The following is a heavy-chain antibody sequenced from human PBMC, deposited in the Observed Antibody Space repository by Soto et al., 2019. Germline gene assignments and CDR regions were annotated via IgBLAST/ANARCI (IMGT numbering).Heavy chain of an antibody. J-gene: IGHJ4*02. D-gene: IGHD3-16*02. CDR2: ISGSGGST. CDR1: GFTFSSYA. CDR3: AKDYKGRGYDYVWGSYRHTDY. Sequence: EVQLLESGGGLVQPGGSLRLSCAASGFTFSSYAMSWVRQAPGKGLEWVSAISGSGGSTYYADSVKGRFTISRDNSKNTLYLQMNSLGAEDTAVYYCAKDYKGRGYDYVWGSYRHTDYWGQGTLVTVSS. V-gene: IGHV3-23*01.